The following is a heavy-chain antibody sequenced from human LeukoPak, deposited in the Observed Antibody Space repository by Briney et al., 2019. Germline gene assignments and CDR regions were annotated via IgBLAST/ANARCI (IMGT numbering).Heavy chain of an antibody. Sequence: ASVKVSCKASGYTFTGYYMHWVRQAPGQGLEWMGWINPNSGGTNYAQQFQGRLTMTRDTSISTAYMELSRLRSDDTAVYYCAKDQRPMVNYAWQYFDYWGQGTLVTVSS. V-gene: IGHV1-2*02. D-gene: IGHD1-7*01. CDR1: GYTFTGYY. J-gene: IGHJ4*02. CDR2: INPNSGGT. CDR3: AKDQRPMVNYAWQYFDY.